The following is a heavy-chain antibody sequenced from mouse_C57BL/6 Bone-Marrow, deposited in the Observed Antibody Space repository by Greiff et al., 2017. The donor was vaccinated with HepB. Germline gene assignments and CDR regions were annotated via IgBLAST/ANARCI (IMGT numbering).Heavy chain of an antibody. CDR1: GYSITSGYY. Sequence: EVKVEESGPGLVKPSQSLSLTCSVTGYSITSGYYWNWIRQFPGNKLEWMGYISYDGSNNYNPSLKNRISITRDTSKNQFFLKLNSVTTEDTATYYCARKGLNYAMDYWGQGTSVTVSS. CDR3: ARKGLNYAMDY. D-gene: IGHD2-2*01. J-gene: IGHJ4*01. CDR2: ISYDGSN. V-gene: IGHV3-6*01.